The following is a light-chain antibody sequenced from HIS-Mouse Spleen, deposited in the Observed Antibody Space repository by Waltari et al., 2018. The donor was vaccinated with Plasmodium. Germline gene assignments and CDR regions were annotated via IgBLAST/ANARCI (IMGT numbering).Light chain of an antibody. CDR1: ALPKKK. V-gene: IGLV3-10*01. Sequence: SYELTQPPSVSVSPGQTARITCSGDALPKKKSAYWYQQKSGQAPVLVIYEDSKRPSGIPERFSGSSSGTMATLTISGAQVEDEADYYCYSTDSSGNHRVFGGGTKLTVL. CDR2: EDS. CDR3: YSTDSSGNHRV. J-gene: IGLJ3*02.